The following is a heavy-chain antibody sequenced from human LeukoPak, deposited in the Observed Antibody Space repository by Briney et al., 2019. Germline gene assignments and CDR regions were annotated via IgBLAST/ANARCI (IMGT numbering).Heavy chain of an antibody. CDR3: ATKGADGDWFDP. CDR2: FDPEDGET. CDR1: GYTLTELS. D-gene: IGHD4-17*01. V-gene: IGHV1-24*01. J-gene: IGHJ5*02. Sequence: ASVKVSCKVSGYTLTELSMHWVRHAPREALEWTGGFDPEDGETIYAQKFQGRVTMTEDTSTDTAYMELSSLRSEDTAVYYCATKGADGDWFDPWGQGTLVTVSS.